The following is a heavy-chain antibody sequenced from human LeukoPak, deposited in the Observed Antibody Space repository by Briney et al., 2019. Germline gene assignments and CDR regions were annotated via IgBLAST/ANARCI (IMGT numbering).Heavy chain of an antibody. D-gene: IGHD7-27*01. V-gene: IGHV3-11*06. J-gene: IGHJ4*02. CDR1: GFIVRDYY. Sequence: GVSLRLSCGASGFIVRDYYMSWIRQAPGKGLEELSDISTSTNYTMYADSVKGRFTISRDNDKNSLYLEMNSLRGEDTAVYYCARGKPGPDYWGQGTLVTVSS. CDR3: ARGKPGPDY. CDR2: ISTSTNYT.